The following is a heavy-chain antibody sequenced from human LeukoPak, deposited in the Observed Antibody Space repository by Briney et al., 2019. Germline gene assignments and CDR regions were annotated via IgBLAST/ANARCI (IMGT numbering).Heavy chain of an antibody. D-gene: IGHD3-10*01. V-gene: IGHV3-74*01. Sequence: GSLRLSCAASGFTLSNYWMHWFRQVPGKGLMWVSRITNDGSGTGYADSVKGRFTISRDIAKNTLYLQMNSLRAEDTAVYYCATSGIGHYYFDYWGQGTLVTVSS. CDR1: GFTLSNYW. J-gene: IGHJ4*02. CDR2: ITNDGSGT. CDR3: ATSGIGHYYFDY.